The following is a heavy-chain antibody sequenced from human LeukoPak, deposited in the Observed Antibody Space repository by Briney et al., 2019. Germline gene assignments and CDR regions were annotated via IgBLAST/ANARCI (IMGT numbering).Heavy chain of an antibody. CDR3: ASDSVAGTGIDY. V-gene: IGHV3-53*01. D-gene: IGHD6-19*01. CDR2: IYSGGST. Sequence: GGSLRLSCAASGFTFSSYGMHWVRQAPGKGLEWVSVIYSGGSTYYADSVKGRFTISRDNSKNTLYLQMNSLRAEDTAVYYCASDSVAGTGIDYWGQGTLVTVSS. CDR1: GFTFSSYG. J-gene: IGHJ4*02.